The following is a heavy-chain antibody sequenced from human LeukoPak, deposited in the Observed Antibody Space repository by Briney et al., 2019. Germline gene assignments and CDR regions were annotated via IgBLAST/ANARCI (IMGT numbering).Heavy chain of an antibody. Sequence: SETLSLTCTVSGGSISSSSYYWGWIRQPPGKGLEWIGSIYYSGSTYYNPSLKSRVTISVDTSKNQFSLKLSSVTAADTAVYYCARVGGFGESTGDYWGQGTLVTVSS. CDR3: ARVGGFGESTGDY. J-gene: IGHJ4*02. V-gene: IGHV4-39*07. CDR2: IYYSGST. D-gene: IGHD3-10*01. CDR1: GGSISSSSYY.